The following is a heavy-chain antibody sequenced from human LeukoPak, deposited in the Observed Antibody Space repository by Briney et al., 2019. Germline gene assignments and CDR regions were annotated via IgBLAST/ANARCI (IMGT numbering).Heavy chain of an antibody. CDR1: GFTFSNYA. CDR3: ASYEQSVSNWYFDL. D-gene: IGHD3-16*01. Sequence: GWSLRLSCAASGFTFSNYAITWVRQAPGTAMEWVSSISDRGTGTYYADSVKGRFSISRDNSKNTLYLQMNSLRAEDTAVYYCASYEQSVSNWYFDLWGRGTLVTVSP. V-gene: IGHV3-23*01. J-gene: IGHJ2*01. CDR2: ISDRGTGT.